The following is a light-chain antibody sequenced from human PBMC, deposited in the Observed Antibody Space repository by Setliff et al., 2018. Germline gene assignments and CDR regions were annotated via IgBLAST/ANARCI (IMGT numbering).Light chain of an antibody. CDR3: SSYAGNYIYV. CDR1: SSDIGVYNY. J-gene: IGLJ1*01. Sequence: QSALTQAASVSGSPGQSITISCTGTSSDIGVYNYVSWYQQHPGKAPKLMIYDVSRRPSGVSNRFPGSKSGNTASLTVSGLQADDEANYYCSSYAGNYIYVFGTGTKVTVL. V-gene: IGLV2-14*03. CDR2: DVS.